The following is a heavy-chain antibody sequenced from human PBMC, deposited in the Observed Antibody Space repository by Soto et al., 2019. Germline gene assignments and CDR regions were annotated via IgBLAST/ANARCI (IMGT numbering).Heavy chain of an antibody. CDR1: GLTFCVYA. CDR2: ISWNSVSI. V-gene: IGHV3-9*01. Sequence: GGSLRLSCAASGLTFCVYAMHWVRQAPGKVLKWVTGISWNSVSIGYADYVKGRFTIYRDNAKNSLYLQMNSLRAEDTALYYCAKDGYCSGGSCYPPLGYYYYMDVWGKGTTLTVSS. D-gene: IGHD2-15*01. J-gene: IGHJ6*03. CDR3: AKDGYCSGGSCYPPLGYYYYMDV.